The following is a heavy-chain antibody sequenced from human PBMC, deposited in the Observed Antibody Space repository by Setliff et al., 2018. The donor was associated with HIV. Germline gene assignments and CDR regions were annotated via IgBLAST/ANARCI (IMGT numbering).Heavy chain of an antibody. D-gene: IGHD3-22*01. V-gene: IGHV3-9*01. CDR3: AKGSPRYDSRGHPDS. CDR2: VYWNGNNL. J-gene: IGHJ4*02. Sequence: PGGSLRLSCAASGFTFDDYAMHWVRQAPGKGLEWVSGVYWNGNNLGYAESVQGRFIISRDNAKKSLYLQMNSLRVEDTALYYCAKGSPRYDSRGHPDSWGQGTLVTVSS. CDR1: GFTFDDYA.